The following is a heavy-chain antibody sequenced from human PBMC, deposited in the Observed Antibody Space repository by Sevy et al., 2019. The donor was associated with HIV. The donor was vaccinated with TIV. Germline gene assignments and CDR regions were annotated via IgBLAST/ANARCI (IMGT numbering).Heavy chain of an antibody. V-gene: IGHV6-1*01. D-gene: IGHD3-10*01. CDR1: GDSVSSNSVT. Sequence: KQSQTLSLTCAISGDSVSSNSVTWNWIRQSPSRGLEWLGRTYYRSKCYYDYAVSVKSRITINPDTSMNQFSLQLNSVTPEDTAVYFCTRVVPGTSNWFDPWGQGTLVTVSS. J-gene: IGHJ5*02. CDR3: TRVVPGTSNWFDP. CDR2: TYYRSKCYY.